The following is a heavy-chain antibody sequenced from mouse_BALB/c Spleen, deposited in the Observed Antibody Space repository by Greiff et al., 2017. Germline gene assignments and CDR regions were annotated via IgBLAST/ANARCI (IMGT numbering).Heavy chain of an antibody. V-gene: IGHV14-3*02. CDR2: IDPANGNT. Sequence: DVQLQESGAELVKPGASVKLSCTASGFNIKDTYMHWVKQRPEQGLEWIGRIDPANGNTKYDPKFQGKATITADTSSNTAYLQLSSLTSEDTAVYYCASGDYEPWFAYWGQGTLVTVSA. J-gene: IGHJ3*01. CDR3: ASGDYEPWFAY. CDR1: GFNIKDTY. D-gene: IGHD2-4*01.